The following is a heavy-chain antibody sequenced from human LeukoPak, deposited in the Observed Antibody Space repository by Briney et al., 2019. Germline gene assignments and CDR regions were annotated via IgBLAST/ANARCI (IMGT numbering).Heavy chain of an antibody. J-gene: IGHJ3*02. V-gene: IGHV1-2*02. Sequence: ASVKVSCKASGYTFTGYYMHWVRQAPGQGLEWVGWINPNSGGTNYAQKFQGRVTMTRDTSISTAYMELRRLRSDDTAVYYCARDMAGLWFGELLVRKSYDAFDIWGQGTMVTVSS. CDR3: ARDMAGLWFGELLVRKSYDAFDI. CDR1: GYTFTGYY. D-gene: IGHD3-10*01. CDR2: INPNSGGT.